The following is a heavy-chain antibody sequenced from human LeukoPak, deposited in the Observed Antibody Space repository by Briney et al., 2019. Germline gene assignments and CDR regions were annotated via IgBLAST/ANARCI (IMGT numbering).Heavy chain of an antibody. CDR1: GYTFTSYD. CDR3: ARHCSSTSCSFFDP. CDR2: MNPNSGNT. V-gene: IGHV1-8*01. Sequence: GASVKVTCKASGYTFTSYDINWVRQATGQGFEWMGWMNPNSGNTGYAQKFQGRVTMTRNTSISTAYMELSSLRSEDTAVYYCARHCSSTSCSFFDPWGQGTLVTVSS. D-gene: IGHD2-2*01. J-gene: IGHJ5*02.